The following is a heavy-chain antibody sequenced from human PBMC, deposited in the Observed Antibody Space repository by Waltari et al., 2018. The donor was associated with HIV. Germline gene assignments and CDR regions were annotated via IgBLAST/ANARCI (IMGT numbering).Heavy chain of an antibody. J-gene: IGHJ5*02. Sequence: QVQLVQSGAEVKTPGASVAVSCQDSGYTFTGYYIHWVRQAPGQGLEWRGWINPNSGGTNYAQKFQGRVTMTRDTSISTAYMELSRLRSDDTAVYYCARSYYGSGNWFDPWGQGTLVTVSS. V-gene: IGHV1-2*02. CDR2: INPNSGGT. CDR3: ARSYYGSGNWFDP. D-gene: IGHD3-10*01. CDR1: GYTFTGYY.